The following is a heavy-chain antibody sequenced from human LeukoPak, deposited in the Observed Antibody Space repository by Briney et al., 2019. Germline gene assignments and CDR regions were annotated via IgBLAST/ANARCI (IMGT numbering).Heavy chain of an antibody. Sequence: GGSLRLSCAASGFTFSDYAMTWVRQAPGKGLEWFSGISGGSGSIFYADSVKGRFTISRDNSKNTLYLQMNSLRVEDTAVYYCVNVRSGWYFDYWGQGTLVTVSS. D-gene: IGHD6-19*01. CDR3: VNVRSGWYFDY. CDR2: ISGGSGSI. CDR1: GFTFSDYA. J-gene: IGHJ4*02. V-gene: IGHV3-23*01.